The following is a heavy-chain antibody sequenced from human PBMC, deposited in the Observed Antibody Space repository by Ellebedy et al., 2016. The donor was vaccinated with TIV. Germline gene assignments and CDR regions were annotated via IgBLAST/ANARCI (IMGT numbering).Heavy chain of an antibody. CDR3: ARDREYSSSFEFDY. Sequence: SETLSLTXTVSGGSISSGDYYWSWIRQPPGKGLEWIGYIYYSGSTYYNPSLKSRVTMSVDTSKNQFSLKLSSVTAADTAVYYCARDREYSSSFEFDYWGQGTLVTVSS. CDR2: IYYSGST. CDR1: GGSISSGDYY. D-gene: IGHD6-6*01. J-gene: IGHJ4*02. V-gene: IGHV4-30-4*01.